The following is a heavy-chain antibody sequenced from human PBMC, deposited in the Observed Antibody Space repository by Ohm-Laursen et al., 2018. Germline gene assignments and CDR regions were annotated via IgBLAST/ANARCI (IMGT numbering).Heavy chain of an antibody. V-gene: IGHV4-38-2*02. CDR2: IYHSGST. CDR1: GDSISSYY. CDR3: ARGLWWFDP. Sequence: SDTLSLTCSVSGDSISSYYWSWVRQPPGKGLEWIGTIYHSGSTYYNPSHKSRITISVDTTRNQFSLKLSSLTAADTALYYCARGLWWFDPWGQGTLVTVSS. J-gene: IGHJ5*02.